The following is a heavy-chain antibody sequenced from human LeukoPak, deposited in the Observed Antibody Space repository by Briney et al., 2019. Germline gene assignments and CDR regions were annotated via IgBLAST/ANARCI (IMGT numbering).Heavy chain of an antibody. V-gene: IGHV1-24*01. CDR2: FDPEDGET. J-gene: IGHJ5*02. D-gene: IGHD2-2*01. CDR1: GYTLTELS. CDR3: ATLYCSSTSCKTNNWFDP. Sequence: ASVKVSCKVSGYTLTELSMHWVRHAPGKGLEWMGGFDPEDGETIYAQKFQGRVTMTEDTSTDTAYMELSSLRSEDTAVYYCATLYCSSTSCKTNNWFDPWGQGTLVTVSS.